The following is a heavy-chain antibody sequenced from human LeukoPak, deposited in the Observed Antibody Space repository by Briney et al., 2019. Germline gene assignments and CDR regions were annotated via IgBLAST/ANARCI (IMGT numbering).Heavy chain of an antibody. Sequence: PGGSLRLSCAASGFTFSSYAVHWVRQAPGKGLEWVAVISYDGSNKYYADSVKGRFTISRDNSKNTLYLQMNSLRAEDTAVYYCAKDYRRGLYWGQGTLVTVSS. V-gene: IGHV3-30-3*01. CDR2: ISYDGSNK. CDR1: GFTFSSYA. D-gene: IGHD3-16*02. CDR3: AKDYRRGLY. J-gene: IGHJ4*02.